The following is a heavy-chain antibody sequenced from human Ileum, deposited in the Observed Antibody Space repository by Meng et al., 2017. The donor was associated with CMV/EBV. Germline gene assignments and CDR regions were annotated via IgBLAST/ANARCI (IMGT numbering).Heavy chain of an antibody. Sequence: SVKVSCKASGFMFKSSAVQWVRQARGQRLEWIGWILVGNAKTNYAQSFHERVSITRDMSANTAYLELNSLRPEDTAVYYCAASPRYTATYPEGSWGQGTQVTVSS. CDR2: ILVGNAKT. J-gene: IGHJ5*02. D-gene: IGHD5-18*01. V-gene: IGHV1-58*01. CDR3: AASPRYTATYPEGS. CDR1: GFMFKSSA.